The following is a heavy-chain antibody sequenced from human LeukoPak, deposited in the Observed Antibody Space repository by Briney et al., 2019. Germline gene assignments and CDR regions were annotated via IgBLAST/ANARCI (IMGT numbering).Heavy chain of an antibody. CDR3: AKVLHSSGYPYYFDY. CDR1: GFTFSSYA. Sequence: GGSLRLSCAASGFTFSSYAMSWVRQAPGKGLEWVSAISGSGGSTYYADSVKGRFTISRDNSKNTLYLQMNSLRAEDTAVYYCAKVLHSSGYPYYFDYWGQGTLVTVSS. D-gene: IGHD3-22*01. V-gene: IGHV3-23*01. CDR2: ISGSGGST. J-gene: IGHJ4*02.